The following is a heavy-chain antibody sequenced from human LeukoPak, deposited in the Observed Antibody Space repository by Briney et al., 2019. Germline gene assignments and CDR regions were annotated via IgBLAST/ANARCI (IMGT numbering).Heavy chain of an antibody. Sequence: WASVRVSCKASGYTFTSYAMHWVRQAPGQRLEWMGWINAGNGNTKYSQKFQGRVTITRDTSASTAYMELSSLRSEDTAVYYCARGASTAAGINWGQGTLVTVSS. CDR3: ARGASTAAGIN. J-gene: IGHJ4*02. D-gene: IGHD6-13*01. V-gene: IGHV1-3*01. CDR2: INAGNGNT. CDR1: GYTFTSYA.